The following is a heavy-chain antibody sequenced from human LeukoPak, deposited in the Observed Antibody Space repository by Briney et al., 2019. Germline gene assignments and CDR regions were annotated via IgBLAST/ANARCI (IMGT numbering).Heavy chain of an antibody. Sequence: PSQTLSLTCTVSGGSISSGDYYWSWIRQPPGKGLEWIGYIYYSESTYYNPSLQSRVTISVGTSKNQFSLKLSSVTAADTAVYYCARGYFNEQPAKLLWFGERPDYYYYYGMDVWGQGTTVTVSS. D-gene: IGHD3-10*01. V-gene: IGHV4-30-4*08. CDR3: ARGYFNEQPAKLLWFGERPDYYYYYGMDV. J-gene: IGHJ6*02. CDR2: IYYSEST. CDR1: GGSISSGDYY.